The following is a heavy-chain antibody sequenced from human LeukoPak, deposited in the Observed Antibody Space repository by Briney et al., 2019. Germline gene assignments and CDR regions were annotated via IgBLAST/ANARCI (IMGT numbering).Heavy chain of an antibody. V-gene: IGHV4-34*01. D-gene: IGHD6-13*01. Sequence: SETLSLTCAVYGGSFSGYYWSWIRQPPGKGLEWIGEINHSGSTNYNPSLKSRVTISVDTSKNQFSLKLSSVTAADTAVYYCARAGPSSSWYFPYYYYGMDVWGQGTTVTVSS. CDR2: INHSGST. CDR3: ARAGPSSSWYFPYYYYGMDV. J-gene: IGHJ6*02. CDR1: GGSFSGYY.